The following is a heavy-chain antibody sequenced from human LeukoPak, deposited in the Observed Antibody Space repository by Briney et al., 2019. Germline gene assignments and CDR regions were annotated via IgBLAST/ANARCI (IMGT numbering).Heavy chain of an antibody. CDR2: INWNGGST. J-gene: IGHJ3*02. CDR1: GFSFDDYG. CDR3: ARDQELMRELHHDVAFDI. Sequence: PGGSLRLSCAASGFSFDDYGMSWVRQAPGKGLEWVSGINWNGGSTGYADSVKGRFTISRDNAKNSLYLQMNSLRAEDTALYYCARDQELMRELHHDVAFDIWGQGTMVTVSS. V-gene: IGHV3-20*04. D-gene: IGHD1-26*01.